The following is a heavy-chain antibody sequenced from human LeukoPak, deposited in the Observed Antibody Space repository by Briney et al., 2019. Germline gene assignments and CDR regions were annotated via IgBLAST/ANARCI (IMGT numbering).Heavy chain of an antibody. V-gene: IGHV3-9*01. J-gene: IGHJ5*02. CDR1: GFTFDDYA. D-gene: IGHD3-10*01. CDR3: ARDIGSGNR. Sequence: GRSLRLSCAASGFTFDDYAMHWVRQAPGKGQEWVSGISWNSGSIGYADSVKGRFTISRDNAKNSLYLQMNSLRAEDTAVYYCARDIGSGNRWGQGTLVTVSS. CDR2: ISWNSGSI.